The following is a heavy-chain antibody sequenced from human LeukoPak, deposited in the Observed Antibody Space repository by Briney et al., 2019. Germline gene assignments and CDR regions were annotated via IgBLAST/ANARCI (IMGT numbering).Heavy chain of an antibody. CDR3: AVTYDSSGYYFGYFQH. V-gene: IGHV3-33*01. D-gene: IGHD3-22*01. J-gene: IGHJ1*01. CDR2: IWYDGSSK. CDR1: GFTFSSYG. Sequence: GRSLRLSCAASGFTFSSYGMHWVRQAPGKGLEWVAVIWYDGSSKYYADSVKGRFTISRDNSKNTLYLQMNSLRAEDTAVYYCAVTYDSSGYYFGYFQHWGQGTLVTVSS.